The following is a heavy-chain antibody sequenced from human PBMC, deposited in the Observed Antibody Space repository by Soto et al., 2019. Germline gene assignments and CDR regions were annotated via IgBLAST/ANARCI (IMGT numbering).Heavy chain of an antibody. J-gene: IGHJ6*02. CDR3: ARDRSYCSSTSCPRDYYYYGMDV. D-gene: IGHD2-2*01. CDR2: IWYDGSNK. CDR1: GFTFSSYG. V-gene: IGHV3-33*01. Sequence: LRLSCAASGFTFSSYGMHWVRQAPGKGLEWVAVIWYDGSNKYYADSVKGRFTISRDNSKNTLYLQMNSLRAEDTAVYYCARDRSYCSSTSCPRDYYYYGMDVWGQGTTVTVSS.